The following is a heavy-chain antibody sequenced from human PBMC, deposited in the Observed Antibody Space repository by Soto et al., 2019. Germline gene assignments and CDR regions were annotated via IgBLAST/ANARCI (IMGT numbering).Heavy chain of an antibody. CDR2: IYYSGST. CDR1: GGSISSGGYY. D-gene: IGHD1-7*01. Sequence: PSETLSLTCTVSGGSISSGGYYWSWIRQHPGKGLEWIGYIYYSGSTYYNQSLKSRVTISVDTSKNQFSLKLSPVTAADTAVYYCARDSPNSYGEKFFDYWGQGTLVTVSS. J-gene: IGHJ4*02. CDR3: ARDSPNSYGEKFFDY. V-gene: IGHV4-31*03.